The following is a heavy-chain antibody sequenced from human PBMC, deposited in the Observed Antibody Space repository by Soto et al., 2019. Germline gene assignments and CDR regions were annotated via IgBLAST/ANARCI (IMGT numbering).Heavy chain of an antibody. CDR1: GYTFTGYY. D-gene: IGHD6-13*01. CDR3: ARVTHSSSWYGDFDY. Sequence: ASVKVSCKASGYTFTGYYMHGVRQAPGQGLEWMGWINPNSGGTNYAQKLQGRVTMTRDTSISTAYMELSRLRSDDTAVYYCARVTHSSSWYGDFDYWGQGTLVTVSS. V-gene: IGHV1-2*02. CDR2: INPNSGGT. J-gene: IGHJ4*02.